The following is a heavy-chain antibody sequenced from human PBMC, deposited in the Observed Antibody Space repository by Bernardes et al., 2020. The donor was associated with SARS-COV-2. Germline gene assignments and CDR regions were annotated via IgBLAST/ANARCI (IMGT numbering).Heavy chain of an antibody. D-gene: IGHD3-3*01. Sequence: GESLKISCKGSGYSFTSYWIGWVRQMPGKGLEWMGIIYPGDSDTRYSPSFQGQVTISADKSISTAYLQWSSLKASDTAMYYCARVRFLEWSPSPYGMDVWGPGTTVTVSS. V-gene: IGHV5-51*01. CDR2: IYPGDSDT. J-gene: IGHJ6*02. CDR1: GYSFTSYW. CDR3: ARVRFLEWSPSPYGMDV.